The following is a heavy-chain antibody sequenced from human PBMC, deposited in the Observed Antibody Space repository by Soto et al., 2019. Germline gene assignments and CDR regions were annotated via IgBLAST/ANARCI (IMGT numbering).Heavy chain of an antibody. J-gene: IGHJ4*02. CDR2: AHSSGGT. Sequence: QLQESGPGLVKPSETLSLTCTVSGVFISSGSYFWGWIRQPPGKGLEWIGSAHSSGGTYYNPSLKSRLTISVDKSKNNFSLRLNSVTAADTAVYYCARHPRDDYNYGGSGIFDYWGQGTLVTVSS. CDR1: GVFISSGSYF. D-gene: IGHD4-4*01. V-gene: IGHV4-39*01. CDR3: ARHPRDDYNYGGSGIFDY.